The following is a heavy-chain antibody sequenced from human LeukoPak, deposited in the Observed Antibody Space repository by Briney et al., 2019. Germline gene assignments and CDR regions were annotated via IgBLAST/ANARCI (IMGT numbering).Heavy chain of an antibody. CDR2: ISSSGSTI. CDR3: ARSAFVGGSGSYHNRSKVAGDY. J-gene: IGHJ4*02. CDR1: GFTFSSYE. Sequence: PGGSLLLSCAASGFTFSSYEMNWVRQAPGKGLEGVSYISSSGSTIYYADSVKGRFTICRDNAKNSLYLQMNSLRAEDTAVYYCARSAFVGGSGSYHNRSKVAGDYWGQGTLVTVSS. V-gene: IGHV3-48*03. D-gene: IGHD3-10*01.